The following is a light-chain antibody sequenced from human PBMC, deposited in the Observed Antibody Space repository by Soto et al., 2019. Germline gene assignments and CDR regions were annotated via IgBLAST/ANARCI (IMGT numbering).Light chain of an antibody. Sequence: QSALTQPRSVSGSPGQSVTLSCTGTSSDVGGYNYVTWYQQYPGKAPKFMIYDVKTRPSGVPDRFSGSKSGNAASLTISGLQAEYEADYYCCSYAGDYTLVFGTGTKLTVL. J-gene: IGLJ1*01. CDR3: CSYAGDYTLV. V-gene: IGLV2-11*01. CDR2: DVK. CDR1: SSDVGGYNY.